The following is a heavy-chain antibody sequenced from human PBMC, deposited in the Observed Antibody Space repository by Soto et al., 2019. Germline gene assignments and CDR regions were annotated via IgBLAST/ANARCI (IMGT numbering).Heavy chain of an antibody. Sequence: PSETLSLTCTVSGGSISSYYWSWIRQPPGKGLEWIGYIYYSGSTNYNPSLKSRVTISVDTSKNQFSLKLSSVTAADTAVYYCARVRFYCGNHDFDYWGQGTLVTVS. CDR2: IYYSGST. J-gene: IGHJ4*02. CDR1: GGSISSYY. D-gene: IGHD2-15*01. CDR3: ARVRFYCGNHDFDY. V-gene: IGHV4-59*01.